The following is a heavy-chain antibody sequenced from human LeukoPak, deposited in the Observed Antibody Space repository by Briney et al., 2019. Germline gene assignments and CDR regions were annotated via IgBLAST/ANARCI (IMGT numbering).Heavy chain of an antibody. CDR1: GGSISSSSYY. Sequence: PSETLSLTCTVSGGSISSSSYYWGWIRQPPGKGLEWIGSIYYSGSTYYNPSLKSRVTISVDTSKNQFSLKLSSVTAADTAVYYCARHISEVGATGGDAFDIWGQGTMVTVSS. J-gene: IGHJ3*02. V-gene: IGHV4-39*01. D-gene: IGHD1-26*01. CDR3: ARHISEVGATGGDAFDI. CDR2: IYYSGST.